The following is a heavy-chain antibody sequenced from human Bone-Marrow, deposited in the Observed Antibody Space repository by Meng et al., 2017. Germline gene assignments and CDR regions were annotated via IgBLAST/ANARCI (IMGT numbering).Heavy chain of an antibody. J-gene: IGHJ4*02. V-gene: IGHV4-34*01. CDR3: ARGYSGSLYADY. CDR1: GGSFSGYY. CDR2: IKPSGST. Sequence: QVQLQQWGAGLLKPSETLSLTCAVYGGSFSGYYWSWIRQPPGKGLEWIGEIKPSGSTNYNPSLKSLVTISVDTSKNQFSLKLSSVTAADTAVYYCARGYSGSLYADYWGQGTLVTVSS. D-gene: IGHD1-26*01.